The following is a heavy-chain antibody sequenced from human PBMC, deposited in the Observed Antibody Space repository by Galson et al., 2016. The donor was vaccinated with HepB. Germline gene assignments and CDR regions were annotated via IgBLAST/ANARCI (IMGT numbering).Heavy chain of an antibody. CDR1: GFTFSSYW. D-gene: IGHD2-21*01. V-gene: IGHV3-74*01. Sequence: SLRLSCAASGFTFSSYWMHWVRQAPGKGLVWVSRIKSDESWKNYADSVKGRFTVTRDNSKNTLFLLMNSLRAEDSAVYYCARVIGGTLDALDTWGQGTMVTVAS. CDR3: ARVIGGTLDALDT. J-gene: IGHJ3*02. CDR2: IKSDESWK.